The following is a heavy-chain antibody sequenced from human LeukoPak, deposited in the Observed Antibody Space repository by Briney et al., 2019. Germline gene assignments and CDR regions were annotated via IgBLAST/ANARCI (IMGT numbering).Heavy chain of an antibody. J-gene: IGHJ1*01. CDR1: GFTFSSYW. CDR3: ARAPSEIGGYYPEYFRH. V-gene: IGHV3-74*01. D-gene: IGHD3-22*01. Sequence: PGGSLRLSCVASGFTFSSYWMHWIRQAPGKGLVWVSRIKSDGSTNYADSVKGRFTISRDNAKNTVSLQMNSLGAEDTGVYFCARAPSEIGGYYPEYFRHWGQGTLVTVSS. CDR2: IKSDGST.